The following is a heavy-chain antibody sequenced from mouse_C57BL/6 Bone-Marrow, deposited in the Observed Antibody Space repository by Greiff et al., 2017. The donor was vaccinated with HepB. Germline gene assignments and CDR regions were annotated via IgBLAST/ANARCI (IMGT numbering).Heavy chain of an antibody. D-gene: IGHD2-3*01. Sequence: EVKLVESGGGLVQPGGSMKLSCVASGFTFSNYWMNWVRQSPEKGLEWVAQIRLKSDNYATHYAESVKGRFTISRDDSKSSVYLQMNNLRAEDTGIYYCTGLYDGYYSWFAYWGQGTLVTVSA. J-gene: IGHJ3*01. CDR1: GFTFSNYW. CDR3: TGLYDGYYSWFAY. V-gene: IGHV6-3*01. CDR2: IRLKSDNYAT.